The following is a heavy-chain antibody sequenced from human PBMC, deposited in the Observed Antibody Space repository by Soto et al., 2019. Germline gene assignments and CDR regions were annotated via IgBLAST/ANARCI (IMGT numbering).Heavy chain of an antibody. CDR3: ARDSLASGWRRDYYYYGMDV. CDR1: GGSISSYY. D-gene: IGHD6-19*01. CDR2: IYYSGST. J-gene: IGHJ6*02. V-gene: IGHV4-59*01. Sequence: SETLSLTCTVSGGSISSYYWGWIRQPPGKGLEWIGYIYYSGSTNYNPSLKSRVTISVDTSKNQFSLKLSSVTAADTAVYYCARDSLASGWRRDYYYYGMDVWGQGTTVTVSS.